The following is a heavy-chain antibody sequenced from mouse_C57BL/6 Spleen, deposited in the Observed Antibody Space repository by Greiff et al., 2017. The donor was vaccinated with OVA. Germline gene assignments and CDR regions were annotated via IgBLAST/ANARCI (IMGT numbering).Heavy chain of an antibody. CDR2: IYPGSGNT. J-gene: IGHJ2*01. CDR3: ARSGLRREFDY. CDR1: GYTFTDYY. Sequence: VQLQQSGAELVRPGASVKLSCKASGYTFTDYYINWVKQRPGQGLEWIARIYPGSGNTYYNEKFKGKATLTAEKSSSTAYMQLSSLTSEDSAVYFCARSGLRREFDYWGQGTTLTVSS. D-gene: IGHD3-1*01. V-gene: IGHV1-76*01.